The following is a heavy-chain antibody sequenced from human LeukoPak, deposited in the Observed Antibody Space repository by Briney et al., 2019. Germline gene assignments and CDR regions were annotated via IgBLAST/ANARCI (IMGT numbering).Heavy chain of an antibody. D-gene: IGHD5-18*01. CDR3: ARGNRAMAT. J-gene: IGHJ4*02. CDR1: GFTFSSYG. CDR2: IWYDGSNK. V-gene: IGHV3-33*01. Sequence: PGGSLRLSCAASGFTFSSYGMHWVRQAPGKGLERVAVIWYDGSNKHYADSVKGRFTISRDNSKNTLYLQMNSLRAEDTAVYYCARGNRAMATWGQGTLVTVSS.